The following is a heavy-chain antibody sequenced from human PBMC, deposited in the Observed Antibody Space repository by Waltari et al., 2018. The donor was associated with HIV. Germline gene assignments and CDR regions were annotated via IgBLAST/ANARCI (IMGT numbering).Heavy chain of an antibody. CDR2: INQEGGDK. CDR3: ARDYASSVAGTGY. V-gene: IGHV3-7*01. J-gene: IGHJ4*02. D-gene: IGHD6-19*01. Sequence: EVQLVESGGGLVQPGGSLRLSCAASGFTFSGYRMSWVRQAPGSGLVWVDNINQEGGDKYLVESVKGRFTISRDNAKNSRYLQMNSLRAEDTALYYCARDYASSVAGTGYWGQGTLVTVSS. CDR1: GFTFSGYR.